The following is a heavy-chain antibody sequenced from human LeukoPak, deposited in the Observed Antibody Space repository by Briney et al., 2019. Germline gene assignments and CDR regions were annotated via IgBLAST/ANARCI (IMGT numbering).Heavy chain of an antibody. Sequence: GGSLRLSCAASGFTFSSSWIHWIRQAPGKGLVWVSRMNSDGSTTDYADSVKGRFTISRDDAKNTLYLQMNSLRAEDTAVYYCARGGESVGIFDFWGQGTLVTVSS. J-gene: IGHJ4*02. D-gene: IGHD2-21*01. CDR2: MNSDGSTT. CDR1: GFTFSSSW. CDR3: ARGGESVGIFDF. V-gene: IGHV3-74*01.